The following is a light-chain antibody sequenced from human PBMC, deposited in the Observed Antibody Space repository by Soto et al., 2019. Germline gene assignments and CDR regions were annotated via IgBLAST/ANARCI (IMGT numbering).Light chain of an antibody. CDR1: QGITSA. Sequence: AIQLTQSPSSLSAFVGDRVTITCRASQGITSALAWYQQKPGKAPKLLISIASSLESGVPSRFSGIRSGTDFTLTIRSLQPEDFATYLCQQFNSYPITFGQGTRLEIK. J-gene: IGKJ5*01. CDR3: QQFNSYPIT. V-gene: IGKV1-13*02. CDR2: IAS.